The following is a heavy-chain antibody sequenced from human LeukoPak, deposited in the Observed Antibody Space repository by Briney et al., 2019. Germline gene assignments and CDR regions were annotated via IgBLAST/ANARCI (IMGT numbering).Heavy chain of an antibody. CDR3: ARDSCSSTSCYADY. Sequence: SETLSLTCTVSGGSISSGSYYWSWIRQPAGKGLEWIGRIYTSGSTNYNPSLKSRVTISVDTSKNQFSLKLSSVTAADTAVHYCARDSCSSTSCYADYWGQGTLVTVSS. D-gene: IGHD2-2*01. CDR1: GGSISSGSYY. CDR2: IYTSGST. J-gene: IGHJ4*02. V-gene: IGHV4-61*02.